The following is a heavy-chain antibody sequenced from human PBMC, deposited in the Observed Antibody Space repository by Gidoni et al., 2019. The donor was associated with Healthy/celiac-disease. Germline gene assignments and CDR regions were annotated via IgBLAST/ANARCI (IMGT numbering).Heavy chain of an antibody. V-gene: IGHV4-39*01. D-gene: IGHD3-22*01. J-gene: IGHJ6*02. CDR1: GGSISSSSYY. CDR3: ARQSDSSGYYLYYYYYGMDV. Sequence: QLQLQESGPGLVKPSETLSLTCTVSGGSISSSSYYWGWIRQPPGKGLEWIGSIYYSGSTYYNPSLKSRVTISVDTSKNQFSLKLSSVTAADTAVYYCARQSDSSGYYLYYYYYGMDVWGQGTTVTVSS. CDR2: IYYSGST.